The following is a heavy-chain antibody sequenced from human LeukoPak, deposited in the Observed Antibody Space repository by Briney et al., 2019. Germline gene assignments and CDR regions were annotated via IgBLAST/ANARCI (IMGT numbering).Heavy chain of an antibody. D-gene: IGHD6-6*01. CDR3: ARADSSSTGDYYYGMDV. Sequence: PSETLSLTCAVYGGSFSGYYWSWIRQPPGKGLEWIGYIYHSGSTYYNPSLKSRVTISVDRSKNQFSLKLSSVTAADTAVYYCARADSSSTGDYYYGMDVWGQGTTVTVSS. V-gene: IGHV4-34*01. CDR1: GGSFSGYY. J-gene: IGHJ6*02. CDR2: IYHSGST.